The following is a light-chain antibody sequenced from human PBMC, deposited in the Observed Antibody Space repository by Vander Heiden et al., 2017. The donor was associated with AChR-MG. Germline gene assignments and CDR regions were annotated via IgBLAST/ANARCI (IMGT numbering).Light chain of an antibody. J-gene: IGKJ1*01. Sequence: IVLTQSPATLSLSPGESATLSCRAGQSLTSNYLAWYRHKPGQPPRIIMYGASNRATGIPDRFSGSGSGTDFTLTISRPEPEDFAVYYCQQYGGSSWTFGQGTRVEIK. CDR2: GAS. CDR1: QSLTSNY. V-gene: IGKV3-20*01. CDR3: QQYGGSSWT.